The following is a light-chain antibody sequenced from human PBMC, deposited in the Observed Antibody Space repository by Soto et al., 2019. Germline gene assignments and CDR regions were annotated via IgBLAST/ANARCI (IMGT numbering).Light chain of an antibody. Sequence: QSALTQPASVFGSPGQPITFSCTGTSSDVGGYNFVSWYQQHPGKAPKLMIYEVSSRPSGVSNRFSGSKSGNTASLTISGLQPEDEADYYCSSYTTSTTVVFGTGTKVTVL. J-gene: IGLJ1*01. V-gene: IGLV2-14*03. CDR1: SSDVGGYNF. CDR2: EVS. CDR3: SSYTTSTTVV.